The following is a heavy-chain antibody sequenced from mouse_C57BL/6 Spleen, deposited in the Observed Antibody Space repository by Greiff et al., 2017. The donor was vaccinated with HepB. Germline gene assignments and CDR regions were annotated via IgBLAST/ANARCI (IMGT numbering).Heavy chain of an antibody. CDR1: GYTFTSYW. D-gene: IGHD3-2*02. Sequence: QVHVKQPGAELVKPGASVKLSCKASGYTFTSYWMQWVKQRPGQGLEWIGEIDPSDSYTNYNQKFKGKATLTVDTSSSTAYMQLSSLTSEDSAVYYCARELRSWFAYWGQGTLVTVSA. CDR3: ARELRSWFAY. V-gene: IGHV1-50*01. CDR2: IDPSDSYT. J-gene: IGHJ3*01.